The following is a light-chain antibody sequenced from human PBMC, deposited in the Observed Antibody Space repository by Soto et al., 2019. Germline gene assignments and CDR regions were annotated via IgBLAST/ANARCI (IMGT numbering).Light chain of an antibody. J-gene: IGKJ2*01. CDR3: QQYDSTPLYT. CDR1: QSVRGSY. Sequence: EIVLTQSPGTLSLSPGERATLSCRASQSVRGSYLARYRQKPGQAPRLLIYGATSRATGIPDRFSGSGSGTDFTLTISRLEPEDFAVYYCQQYDSTPLYTFGQGTKVDIK. V-gene: IGKV3-20*01. CDR2: GAT.